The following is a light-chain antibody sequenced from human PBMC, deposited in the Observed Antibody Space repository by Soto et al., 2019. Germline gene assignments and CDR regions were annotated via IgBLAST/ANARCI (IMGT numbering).Light chain of an antibody. CDR2: GAS. J-gene: IGKJ1*01. V-gene: IGKV3-15*01. Sequence: EIVMTQSPATLSVSPGERATLSCRASQSVSSNLAWYQQKPGQAPRLLIYGASTRATGIPARFSGSGSGTEYTLTISSLQSEDFGVYYCQQYNNWPPWTFGQGTEVEIK. CDR1: QSVSSN. CDR3: QQYNNWPPWT.